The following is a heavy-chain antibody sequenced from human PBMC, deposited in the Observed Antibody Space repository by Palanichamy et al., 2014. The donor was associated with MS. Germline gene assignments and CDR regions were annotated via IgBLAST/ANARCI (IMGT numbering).Heavy chain of an antibody. V-gene: IGHV4-4*02. Sequence: QVQLQESGPGLVKPSGTLSLTCAVSGVSISTSNWWTWVRQSPGEGLVWIGEIHHNGNSNNNPSFKGRVTISMDKPKNQFSLKVNSVTAADTAVYYCAKHLPLAGTNYFDHWGQGILVTVSS. CDR1: GVSISTSNW. D-gene: IGHD1-7*01. J-gene: IGHJ4*02. CDR3: AKHLPLAGTNYFDH. CDR2: IHHNGNS.